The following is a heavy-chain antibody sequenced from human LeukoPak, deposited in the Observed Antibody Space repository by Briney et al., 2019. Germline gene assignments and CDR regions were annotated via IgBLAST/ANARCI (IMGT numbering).Heavy chain of an antibody. J-gene: IGHJ4*02. CDR1: GGSIRSYY. CDR2: IYTSGST. D-gene: IGHD1-26*01. V-gene: IGHV4-4*07. CDR3: VGGTYYGGDY. Sequence: SETLSLTCTVSGGSIRSYYWDWIRQPAGKGLEYIGRIYTSGSTNYNPSLKSRVTMSVDTSKNQFSLKLSSVTAADTAVYYCVGGTYYGGDYWGQGTLVTVSS.